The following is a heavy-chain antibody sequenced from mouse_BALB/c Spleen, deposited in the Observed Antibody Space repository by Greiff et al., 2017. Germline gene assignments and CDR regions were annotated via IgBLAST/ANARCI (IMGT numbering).Heavy chain of an antibody. V-gene: IGHV2-6-5*01. CDR2: IWGGGST. Sequence: QVHVKQSGPGLVAPSQSLSITCTVSGFSLTDYGVSWIRQPPGKGLEWLGVIWGGGSTYYNSALKSRLSISKDNSKSQVFLKMNSLQTDDTAMYYCAKPHDGYYDCYVWGAGTTVTVSS. J-gene: IGHJ1*01. CDR3: AKPHDGYYDCYV. CDR1: GFSLTDYG. D-gene: IGHD2-3*01.